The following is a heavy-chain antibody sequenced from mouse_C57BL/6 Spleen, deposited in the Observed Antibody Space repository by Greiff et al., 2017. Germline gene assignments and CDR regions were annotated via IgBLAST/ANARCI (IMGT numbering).Heavy chain of an antibody. CDR3: ARAGDYDDYYAMDY. J-gene: IGHJ4*01. Sequence: QVQLKQSGAELARPGASVKLSCKASGYTFTSYGISWVKQRTGQGLEWIGEIYPRSGNTYYNEKFKGKATLTADKSSSTAYMELRSLTSEDSAVYFCARAGDYDDYYAMDYWGQGTSVTASS. CDR1: GYTFTSYG. D-gene: IGHD2-4*01. CDR2: IYPRSGNT. V-gene: IGHV1-81*01.